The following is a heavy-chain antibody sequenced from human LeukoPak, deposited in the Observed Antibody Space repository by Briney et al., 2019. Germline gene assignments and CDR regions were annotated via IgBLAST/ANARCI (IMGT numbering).Heavy chain of an antibody. J-gene: IGHJ5*02. CDR2: TNPNSGGT. CDR3: ARATRHIVVVPAAIMFDP. V-gene: IGHV1-2*05. D-gene: IGHD2-2*01. CDR1: GYTYTGYY. Sequence: ASVKVSCKASGYTYTGYYMDWVRQAAGQWLELMGRTNPNSGGTNYAQRFQGRVTMTRDTSISTAYVELSRLRSDDMGVHYWARATRHIVVVPAAIMFDPWGQGTLVTVSS.